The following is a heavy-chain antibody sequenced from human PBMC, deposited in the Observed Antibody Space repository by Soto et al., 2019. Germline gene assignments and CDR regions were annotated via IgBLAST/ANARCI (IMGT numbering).Heavy chain of an antibody. CDR1: GGSISNYY. CDR2: IYNSGST. J-gene: IGHJ4*02. D-gene: IGHD1-26*01. Sequence: PSETLSLTCTVSGGSISNYYWSWIRQPAGKGLEWIGRIYNSGSTKYNPSLKSRVTMSDDTSKNQFSLNLISVTAADTAVYYCERSGGSFKLDYWGLGTLVTVSS. V-gene: IGHV4-4*07. CDR3: ERSGGSFKLDY.